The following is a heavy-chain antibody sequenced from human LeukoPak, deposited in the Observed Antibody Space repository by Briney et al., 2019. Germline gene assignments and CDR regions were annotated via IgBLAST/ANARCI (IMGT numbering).Heavy chain of an antibody. D-gene: IGHD3-10*01. CDR2: IKQDGSEK. CDR3: ASGSLWSPNWFDP. Sequence: PGGSLRLSCAASGFTFSNYWMSWVRQAPGKGLEWVANIKQDGSEKYYVDSVKGRFTISRDNAKNSLYLQMNSLRAEDTAIYYCASGSLWSPNWFDPWGQGTLATVSS. J-gene: IGHJ5*02. V-gene: IGHV3-7*01. CDR1: GFTFSNYW.